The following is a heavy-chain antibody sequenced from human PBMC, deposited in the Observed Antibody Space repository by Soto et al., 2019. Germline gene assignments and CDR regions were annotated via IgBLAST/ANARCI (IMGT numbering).Heavy chain of an antibody. J-gene: IGHJ4*02. CDR3: ARSTYYYDSSGYGFYYFDY. D-gene: IGHD3-22*01. CDR2: IDWDDDK. V-gene: IGHV2-70*11. CDR1: GFSLSTSGMC. Sequence: ASGPTLVNPTQTLTLTCTFSGFSLSTSGMCVSWIRQPPGKALEWLARIDWDDDKYYSTSLKTRLTISKDTSKNRVVLTMTNMDPVDTATYYCARSTYYYDSSGYGFYYFDYWGQGTLVTVSS.